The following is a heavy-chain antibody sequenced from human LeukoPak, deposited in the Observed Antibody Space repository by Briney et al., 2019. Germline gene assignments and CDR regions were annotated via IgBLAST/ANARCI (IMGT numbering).Heavy chain of an antibody. CDR1: GGSISSYY. Sequence: SETLSLTCTVSGGSISSYYWSWIRQPPGKGLEWIGYIYYSGSTNYNPSLKSRVTISVDTSKNQFSLKLSSVTAADTAVYYCARRHTNFWSGYYTGDWFDPWGQGTLVTVSS. J-gene: IGHJ5*02. D-gene: IGHD3-3*01. V-gene: IGHV4-59*12. CDR3: ARRHTNFWSGYYTGDWFDP. CDR2: IYYSGST.